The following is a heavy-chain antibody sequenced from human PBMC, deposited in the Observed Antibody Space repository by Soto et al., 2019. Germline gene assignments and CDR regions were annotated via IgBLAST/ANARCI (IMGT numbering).Heavy chain of an antibody. CDR1: GCTIGSNA. Sequence: GGSLGLSCGASGCTIGSNARAVVRSAPGKGVETASVISGSGGSTYYADSVKGRFTISIDNSKNTLYLQMNSLRAEDTAVYHCAKHGRGRTSGDILTGYHYYYGMDVWGQGTKVTVSS. J-gene: IGHJ6*02. CDR2: ISGSGGST. CDR3: AKHGRGRTSGDILTGYHYYYGMDV. D-gene: IGHD3-9*01. V-gene: IGHV3-23*01.